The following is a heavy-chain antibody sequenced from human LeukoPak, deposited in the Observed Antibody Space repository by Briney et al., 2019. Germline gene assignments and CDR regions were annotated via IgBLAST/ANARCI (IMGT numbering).Heavy chain of an antibody. J-gene: IGHJ4*02. CDR1: GGSISSSSSY. V-gene: IGHV4-39*01. D-gene: IGHD3-10*01. CDR2: IYYSGTA. Sequence: SETLSLTCTVSGGSISSSSSYWGWIPQPPGRGLEWTANIYYSGTASYNPFVRRRVTISVDTSKNQFSLRLSSGTAADMDVYYCARLSTTYYYGLGSYRVPYFFHYWGQGTLVTVSS. CDR3: ARLSTTYYYGLGSYRVPYFFHY.